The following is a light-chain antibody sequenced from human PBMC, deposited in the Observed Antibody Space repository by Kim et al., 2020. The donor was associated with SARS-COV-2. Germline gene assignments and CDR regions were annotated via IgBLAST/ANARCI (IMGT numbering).Light chain of an antibody. CDR3: QQYNNWPRWT. J-gene: IGKJ1*01. CDR1: QSVSSN. Sequence: ETVMTQSRATLSVSPGERATLSCRASQSVSSNLAWYQQKPGQSPSLLIYGASTRATGVPARFSGSGSGTEFTLTISSLQSEDFAVYYCQQYNNWPRWTFGQGTKVDIK. V-gene: IGKV3-15*01. CDR2: GAS.